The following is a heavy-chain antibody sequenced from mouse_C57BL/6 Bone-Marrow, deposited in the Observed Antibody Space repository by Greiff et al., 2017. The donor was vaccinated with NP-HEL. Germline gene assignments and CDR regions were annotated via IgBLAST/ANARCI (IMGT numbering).Heavy chain of an antibody. CDR2: IYPGSGST. D-gene: IGHD2-4*01. V-gene: IGHV1-55*01. Sequence: VQLQQPGAELVKPGASVKMSCKASGYTFTSYWITWVKQRPGQGLEWIGDIYPGSGSTNYNEKFKSKATLTVDPSSSTAYIPLSSLTSEDSAVYYCARGGGLRYYFDYWGQGTTLTVSS. CDR3: ARGGGLRYYFDY. J-gene: IGHJ2*01. CDR1: GYTFTSYW.